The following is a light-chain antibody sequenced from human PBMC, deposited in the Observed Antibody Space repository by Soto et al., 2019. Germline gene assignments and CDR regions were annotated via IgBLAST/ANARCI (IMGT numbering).Light chain of an antibody. CDR1: QSVSSN. CDR2: GAS. V-gene: IGKV3-15*01. CDR3: QQYNNWPPWT. J-gene: IGKJ1*01. Sequence: EIVMTQSPATLSVSPGERATLSCRASQSVSSNLAWYQQKPGQAPRLFIYGASTRATGIPARFSGSGSGTEFTLTISSLQSEDFAVYACQQYNNWPPWTFGQGTKVEIK.